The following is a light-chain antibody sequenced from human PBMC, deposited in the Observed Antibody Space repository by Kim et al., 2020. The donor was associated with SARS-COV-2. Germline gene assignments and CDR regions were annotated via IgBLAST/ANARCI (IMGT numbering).Light chain of an antibody. CDR3: QVWDSSSNHHYV. J-gene: IGLJ1*01. CDR1: NIGSKS. CDR2: YDS. V-gene: IGLV3-21*04. Sequence: PGKTTGITGGGNNIGSKSVHCYQQKPGQAPVLVIYYDSDQPTGSPGRFSGSNTGNTATLTISSVEAGDEADYYCQVWDSSSNHHYVFGTGTKVTVL.